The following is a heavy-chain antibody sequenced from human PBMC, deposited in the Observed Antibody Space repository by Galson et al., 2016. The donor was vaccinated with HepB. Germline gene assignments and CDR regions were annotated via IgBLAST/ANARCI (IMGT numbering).Heavy chain of an antibody. CDR3: ARGGGRFDN. CDR1: GGSISGYY. Sequence: LSLTCTVSGGSISGYYWSWVRQPPGKGLEWFGYIHYSGSTHYNPSLESRVTISLDASRNQFSLKLTSVTAADTAIYYCARGGGRFDNWGQGTLVTVSS. J-gene: IGHJ4*02. V-gene: IGHV4-59*01. D-gene: IGHD3-16*01. CDR2: IHYSGST.